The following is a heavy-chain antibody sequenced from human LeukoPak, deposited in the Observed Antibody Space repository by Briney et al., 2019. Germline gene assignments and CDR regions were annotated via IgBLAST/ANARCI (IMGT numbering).Heavy chain of an antibody. Sequence: PGGSLTPSCAVSGFSVSTYVMHCVRRAPGEGLVWVSRINHDARDIRYADSVKDRSDISRDNAKNTLYLQMNSLRADDTAIYYCVRDSNFKIDYWGQGTLVSVSS. J-gene: IGHJ4*02. V-gene: IGHV3-74*01. CDR2: INHDARDI. CDR1: GFSVSTYV. CDR3: VRDSNFKIDY. D-gene: IGHD5-24*01.